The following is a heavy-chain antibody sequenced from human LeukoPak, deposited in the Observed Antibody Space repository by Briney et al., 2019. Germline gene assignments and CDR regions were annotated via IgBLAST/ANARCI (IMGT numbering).Heavy chain of an antibody. Sequence: GGSLRLSCAASGFTFSSYSMNWVRQAPGKGLEWVSSISSSSSYIYYADSVKGRFTISRDNAKNSLYLQMNSLRAEDTAVYYCARTVGAMMYFDYWGQGTLVTVSS. D-gene: IGHD1-26*01. CDR2: ISSSSSYI. CDR3: ARTVGAMMYFDY. V-gene: IGHV3-21*01. CDR1: GFTFSSYS. J-gene: IGHJ4*02.